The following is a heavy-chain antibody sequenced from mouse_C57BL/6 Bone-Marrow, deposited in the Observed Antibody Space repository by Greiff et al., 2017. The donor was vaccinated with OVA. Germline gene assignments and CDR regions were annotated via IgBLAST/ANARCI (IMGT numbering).Heavy chain of an antibody. CDR1: GFTFSDYG. CDR2: ISSGSSTI. Sequence: EVKLVESGGGLVKPGGSLKLSCAASGFTFSDYGMHWVRQAPEKGLEWVAYISSGSSTIYYADTVKGRFTISRDNAKNTLFLQMTSLRSEDTAMYYCARGLDYYGSSPYFDDWCQGTTLTVSS. V-gene: IGHV5-17*01. CDR3: ARGLDYYGSSPYFDD. J-gene: IGHJ2*01. D-gene: IGHD1-1*01.